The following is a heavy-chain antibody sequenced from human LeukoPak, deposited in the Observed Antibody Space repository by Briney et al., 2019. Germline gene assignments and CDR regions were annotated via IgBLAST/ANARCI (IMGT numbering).Heavy chain of an antibody. CDR1: GGSFRGYY. CDR3: ARGRRGHY. V-gene: IGHV4-34*01. J-gene: IGHJ4*02. CDR2: INHSGST. Sequence: SETLSLTCAVYGGSFRGYYWSWTRQPPGKGLEWIGEINHSGSTNYNPSLKSRVTISVDTSKNQFSLKLSSVTAADTAVYYCARGRRGHYWGQGTLVTVSS.